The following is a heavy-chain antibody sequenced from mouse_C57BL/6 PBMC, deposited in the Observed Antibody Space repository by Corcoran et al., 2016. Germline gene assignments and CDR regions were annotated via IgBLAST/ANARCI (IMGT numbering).Heavy chain of an antibody. CDR2: ISYDGSN. J-gene: IGHJ4*01. CDR3: ARRPDYAMDY. CDR1: GYSITSGYY. V-gene: IGHV3-6*01. Sequence: DVQLQESGPGLVKPSQSLSLTCSVTGYSITSGYYWNWIRQFPGNKLEWMGYISYDGSNNYNPSLKNRISITRDTSKNQFFLKLNSVTTEDTATYYCARRPDYAMDYWGQGTSVTVSS.